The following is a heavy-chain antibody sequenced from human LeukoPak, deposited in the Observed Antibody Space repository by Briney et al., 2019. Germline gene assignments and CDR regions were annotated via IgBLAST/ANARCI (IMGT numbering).Heavy chain of an antibody. J-gene: IGHJ6*04. Sequence: PSETLSLTCTVSGASISNVDFYWTWIRQAPGKGLEWIGYIYNSGSTHFNPSLKSRVTMSDDTSKNQFSLKLSSVTAADTAVYYCARPRSGYIVDVWGKGTTVTVSS. CDR3: ARPRSGYIVDV. CDR2: IYNSGST. CDR1: GASISNVDFY. D-gene: IGHD3-3*01. V-gene: IGHV4-30-4*08.